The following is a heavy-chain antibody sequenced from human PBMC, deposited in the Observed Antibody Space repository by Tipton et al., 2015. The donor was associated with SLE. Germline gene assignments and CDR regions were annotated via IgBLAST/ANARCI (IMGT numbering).Heavy chain of an antibody. J-gene: IGHJ5*02. V-gene: IGHV4-59*11. CDR1: GGSISSHY. CDR3: ARERNSSSRYRMVWFDP. D-gene: IGHD6-13*01. Sequence: LSLTCTVSGGSISSHYWSWIRQPPGKGLEWIGYIYYSGSTNYNPSLKSRVTISVDTSKNQFSLKLTSVTAADTALYYCARERNSSSRYRMVWFDPWGQGTLVTVSS. CDR2: IYYSGST.